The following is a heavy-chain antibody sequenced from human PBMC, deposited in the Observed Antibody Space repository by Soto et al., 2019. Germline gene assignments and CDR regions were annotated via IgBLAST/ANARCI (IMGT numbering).Heavy chain of an antibody. D-gene: IGHD3-3*01. CDR2: IYYSGST. V-gene: IGHV4-39*01. J-gene: IGHJ4*02. CDR3: ASTITIFGVVTKFDY. CDR1: GGSISSSSYY. Sequence: SEPLSLTCPVSGGSISSSSYYWGWIRQPPGKGLEWIGSIYYSGSTYYNPSLKSRVTISVDTSKNQFSLKLSSVTAADTAVYYCASTITIFGVVTKFDYWGQGTLVTVSS.